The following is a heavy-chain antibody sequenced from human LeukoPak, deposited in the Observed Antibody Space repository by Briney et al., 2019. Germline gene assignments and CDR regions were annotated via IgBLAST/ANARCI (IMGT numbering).Heavy chain of an antibody. J-gene: IGHJ6*02. CDR2: INHSGST. CDR1: GGSFSGYY. V-gene: IGHV4-34*01. CDR3: ARGTIAVAGTRYYYYGMDV. D-gene: IGHD6-19*01. Sequence: SETLSLTCAVYGGSFSGYYWSWIRQPPGKGLEWIGEINHSGSTNYNPSLKSRVTISVDTSKNQFSLKLSPVTAADTAVYYCARGTIAVAGTRYYYYGMDVWGQGTTVTVSS.